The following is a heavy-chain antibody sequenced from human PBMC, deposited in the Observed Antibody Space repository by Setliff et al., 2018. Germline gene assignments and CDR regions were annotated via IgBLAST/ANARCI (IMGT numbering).Heavy chain of an antibody. CDR2: IYYIGST. J-gene: IGHJ4*02. CDR1: GGSISSGDYY. D-gene: IGHD3-22*01. CDR3: ARESRYYYDNLGTLDY. V-gene: IGHV4-30-4*08. Sequence: SETLSLTCTVSGGSISSGDYYWSWIRQPPGKGLEWIAYIYYIGSTYYNPSLKSRVTISVDTSKNQFSLNLTSVTAADTAVYYCARESRYYYDNLGTLDYWGQGTLVTVSS.